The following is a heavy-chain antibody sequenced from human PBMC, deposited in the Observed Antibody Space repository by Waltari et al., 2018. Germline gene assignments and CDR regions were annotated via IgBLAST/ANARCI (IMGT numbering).Heavy chain of an antibody. Sequence: EVQLLESGGGFVQPGGSFRLSCVVSGVRFSSSSMSWVRQAPGKGLEWVSSISISGTKLYYADSVKGRFTISRDNSKNALHLQMNSLRAEDTAIYYCAKEIRPNDFWGQGTLVTVSS. CDR2: ISISGTKL. CDR3: AKEIRPNDF. CDR1: GVRFSSSS. D-gene: IGHD1-1*01. V-gene: IGHV3-23*01. J-gene: IGHJ4*02.